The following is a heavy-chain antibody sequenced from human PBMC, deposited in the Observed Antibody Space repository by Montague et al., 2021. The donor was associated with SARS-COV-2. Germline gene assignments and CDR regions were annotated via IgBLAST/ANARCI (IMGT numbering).Heavy chain of an antibody. D-gene: IGHD3-22*01. J-gene: IGHJ2*01. Sequence: SETLSLTCAVHGGSFTGYYWSWIRQPPGKGLEWIGEINHSGSTNYNPSLKSRVSISVDTSKNQFPLKLSSVTAADTAVYYCARGAPTITMIVVVFTGAGWYFDFWGRGTLVTVSS. CDR2: INHSGST. CDR3: ARGAPTITMIVVVFTGAGWYFDF. CDR1: GGSFTGYY. V-gene: IGHV4-34*01.